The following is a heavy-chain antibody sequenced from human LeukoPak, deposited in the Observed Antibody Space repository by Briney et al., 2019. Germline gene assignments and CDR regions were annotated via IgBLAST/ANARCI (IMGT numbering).Heavy chain of an antibody. CDR2: IGGSDGST. CDR3: AKADSARGVTLKSTIDY. CDR1: GFTFSSYA. D-gene: IGHD2-21*02. V-gene: IGHV3-23*01. J-gene: IGHJ4*02. Sequence: PGGSLRLSCAASGFTFSSYAMSWVRQAPGKGLEWASTIGGSDGSTYYANSVKGRFTISRDNSKNTLYLQMNSLRAEDTAVYYCAKADSARGVTLKSTIDYWGQGTLVTVSS.